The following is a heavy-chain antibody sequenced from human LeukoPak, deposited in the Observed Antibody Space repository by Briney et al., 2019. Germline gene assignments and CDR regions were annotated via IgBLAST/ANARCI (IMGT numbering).Heavy chain of an antibody. J-gene: IGHJ4*02. CDR2: INHSGST. CDR3: ARYCSSTSCYTGSFDY. V-gene: IGHV4-34*01. D-gene: IGHD2-2*02. Sequence: PSETLSLTCAVYGGSFSGYYWSWIRQPPGKGLEWIGEINHSGSTNYNPSLKSRVTISVDTSKNQFSLKLSSVTAADTAVYYCARYCSSTSCYTGSFDYWGQGTLVTVSS. CDR1: GGSFSGYY.